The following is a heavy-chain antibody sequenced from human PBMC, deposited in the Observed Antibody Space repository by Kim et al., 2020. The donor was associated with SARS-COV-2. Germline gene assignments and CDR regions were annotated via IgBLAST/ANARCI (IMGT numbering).Heavy chain of an antibody. D-gene: IGHD1-26*01. Sequence: GGSLRLSCAASGFTFSSYWMHWVRQAPGKGLVWVSRINSDGGTTSYADSVKGRFTISRDNAKSTLYLQMNSLRAEDTAVYYCASRRYTGTYYYFDYWGQGTPVTRSS. CDR1: GFTFSSYW. CDR3: ASRRYTGTYYYFDY. J-gene: IGHJ4*02. V-gene: IGHV3-74*01. CDR2: INSDGGTT.